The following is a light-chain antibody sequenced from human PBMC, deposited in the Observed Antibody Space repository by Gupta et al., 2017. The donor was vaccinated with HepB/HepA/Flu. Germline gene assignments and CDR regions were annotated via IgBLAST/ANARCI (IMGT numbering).Light chain of an antibody. CDR2: DAI. Sequence: DIQMTQSPSSLSASVGDRVTITCRASQVITNNLAWYMQKPGQAPHIRIFDAITLQSGVPSWFRGSGSGTDLTLTINTLQPEDVATYYCQQYDSAPFSFGGGTKVEIK. J-gene: IGKJ4*01. V-gene: IGKV1-27*01. CDR1: QVITNN. CDR3: QQYDSAPFS.